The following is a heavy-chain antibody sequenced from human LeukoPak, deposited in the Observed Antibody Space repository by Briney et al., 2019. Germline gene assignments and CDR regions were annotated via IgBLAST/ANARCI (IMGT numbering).Heavy chain of an antibody. D-gene: IGHD3-10*01. V-gene: IGHV3-23*01. CDR3: ARGAVYGSRSYGAFDI. J-gene: IGHJ3*02. CDR1: GFTFSSYA. CDR2: ISGSGGST. Sequence: GGSLRLSCAASGFTFSSYAMSWVRQAPGKGLEWVSAISGSGGSTYYADSVKGRFTISRDNSKNTLYLQMNSLRAEDTAVYYCARGAVYGSRSYGAFDIWGQGTMVTVSS.